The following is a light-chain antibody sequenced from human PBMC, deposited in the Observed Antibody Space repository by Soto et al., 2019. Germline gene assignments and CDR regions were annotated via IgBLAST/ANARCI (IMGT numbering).Light chain of an antibody. Sequence: QPALTQPPSASGSPGQSVTISCSGTSSDVGAYNYVSWYQQLPGKAPKLIIYEVSKRPSGVPDRFSGSKSGNTASLTVSGLQAEDEADYYCSSYTSSSTPVFGGGTKVTVL. J-gene: IGLJ2*01. CDR1: SSDVGAYNY. CDR2: EVS. V-gene: IGLV2-8*01. CDR3: SSYTSSSTPV.